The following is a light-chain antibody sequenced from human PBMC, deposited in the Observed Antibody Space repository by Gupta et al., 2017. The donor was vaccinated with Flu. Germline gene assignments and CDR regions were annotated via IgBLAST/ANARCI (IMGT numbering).Light chain of an antibody. V-gene: IGKV3-15*01. CDR2: GAF. CDR1: QSVAKK. Sequence: EVVLTQSPANLSWSQGESATLSCRASQSVAKKLAWYQQRPGQAPRLLIYGAFTRATGIPATFSGNGSGTEFTLTISSLQSEDFAVYYCQQYNKWPLSFGGGTKVAI. CDR3: QQYNKWPLS. J-gene: IGKJ4*01.